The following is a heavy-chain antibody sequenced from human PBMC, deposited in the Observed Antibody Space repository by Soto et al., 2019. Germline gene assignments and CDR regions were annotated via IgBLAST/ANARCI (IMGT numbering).Heavy chain of an antibody. CDR2: IYSGGST. V-gene: IGHV3-53*01. CDR1: GFTVSSNY. CDR3: ARVWADYDFWSGYPWYFDY. J-gene: IGHJ4*02. Sequence: GGSLRLSCAASGFTVSSNYMSWVRQAPGKGLEWVSVIYSGGSTYYADSVKGRFTISRDNSKNTLYLQMNSLRAEDTAVYYCARVWADYDFWSGYPWYFDYWGRGPLVTSPQ. D-gene: IGHD3-3*01.